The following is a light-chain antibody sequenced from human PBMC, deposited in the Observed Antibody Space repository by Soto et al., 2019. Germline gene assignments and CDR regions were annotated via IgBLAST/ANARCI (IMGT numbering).Light chain of an antibody. CDR2: KAS. V-gene: IGKV1-5*03. Sequence: DIQMTQSPSTLSASVGDRVTITCRASQGISPWLAWYQQKPGKAPNLLIYKASSLESGVPSRFSGSGSGTEFTLTISNLQPDDFATYYCHQYYSYSRTFGQGTKVEIK. CDR3: HQYYSYSRT. J-gene: IGKJ1*01. CDR1: QGISPW.